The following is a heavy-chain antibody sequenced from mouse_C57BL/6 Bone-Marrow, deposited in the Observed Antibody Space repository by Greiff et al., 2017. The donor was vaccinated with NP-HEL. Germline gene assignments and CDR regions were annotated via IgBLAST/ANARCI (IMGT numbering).Heavy chain of an antibody. CDR2: ISDGGSYT. J-gene: IGHJ1*03. V-gene: IGHV5-4*03. CDR3: ASENYYGSSYDWYFDV. D-gene: IGHD1-1*01. Sequence: EVKLVESGGGLVKPGGSLKLSCAASGFTFSSYAMSWVRQTPEKRLEWVATISDGGSYTYYPDNVKGRFTISRDNAKNNLYLQMSHLKSEDTAMYYCASENYYGSSYDWYFDVWGTGTTVTVSS. CDR1: GFTFSSYA.